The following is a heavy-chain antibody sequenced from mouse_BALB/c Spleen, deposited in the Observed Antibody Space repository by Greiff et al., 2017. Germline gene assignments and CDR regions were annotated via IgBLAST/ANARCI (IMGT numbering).Heavy chain of an antibody. CDR1: GYAFSSSW. CDR3: ARRVTTVMDY. D-gene: IGHD2-1*01. Sequence: VKLQESGPELVKPGASVKISCKASGYAFSSSWMNWVKQRPGQGLEWIGRIYPGDGDTNYNGKFKGKATLTADKSSSTAYMQLSSLTSEDTAVYYCARRVTTVMDYWGQGTSVTVSS. V-gene: IGHV1-82*01. CDR2: IYPGDGDT. J-gene: IGHJ4*01.